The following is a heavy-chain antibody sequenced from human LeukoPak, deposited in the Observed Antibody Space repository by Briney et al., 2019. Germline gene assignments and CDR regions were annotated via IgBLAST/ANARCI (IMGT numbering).Heavy chain of an antibody. D-gene: IGHD6-13*01. CDR1: SGSFSGYY. J-gene: IGHJ4*02. Sequence: SETLSLTCAVYSGSFSGYYWSWIRQPPGKGLEWIGEINHSGSTNYNPSLKSRVTISVDTSKNQFSLKLSSVTAADTAVYYCASSSLAAAEYYFDYWGQGTLVTVSS. CDR2: INHSGST. V-gene: IGHV4-34*01. CDR3: ASSSLAAAEYYFDY.